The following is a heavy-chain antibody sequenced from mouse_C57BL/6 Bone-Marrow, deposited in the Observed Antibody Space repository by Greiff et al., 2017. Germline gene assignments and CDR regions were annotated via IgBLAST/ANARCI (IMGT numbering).Heavy chain of an antibody. V-gene: IGHV1-50*01. Sequence: VKLQQSGAELVKPGASVKLSCKASGYTFTSYWMQWVKQRPGQGLEWIGEIDPSDSYTNYNQKFKGKATLTVDTSSSTAYMQLSSLTSEDSAVYYCARYYYGSSYWYFDVWGTGTTVTVSS. D-gene: IGHD1-1*01. CDR1: GYTFTSYW. CDR2: IDPSDSYT. CDR3: ARYYYGSSYWYFDV. J-gene: IGHJ1*03.